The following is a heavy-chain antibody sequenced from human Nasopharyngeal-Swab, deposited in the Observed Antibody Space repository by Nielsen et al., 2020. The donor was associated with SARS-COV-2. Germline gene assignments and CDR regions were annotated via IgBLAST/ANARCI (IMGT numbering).Heavy chain of an antibody. Sequence: GSLRLSCTVSGGSISSDYWSWIRQPPGKGLEWIGYIYYIGSTNYNPSLNSRVTISVDTSKNQFSLKLSSVTAADTAVYYCAREFSSSYYYYYYMDVWGKGTTVTVSS. CDR3: AREFSSSYYYYYYMDV. J-gene: IGHJ6*03. V-gene: IGHV4-59*12. CDR2: IYYIGST. CDR1: GGSISSDY. D-gene: IGHD6-6*01.